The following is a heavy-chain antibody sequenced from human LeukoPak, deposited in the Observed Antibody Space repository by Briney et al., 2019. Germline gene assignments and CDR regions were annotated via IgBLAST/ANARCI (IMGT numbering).Heavy chain of an antibody. CDR3: ARETPRRGETRDGYR. Sequence: GGSLRLSCAASGFTFSNYWMNWVRQAPGKGLECLANIKQDGSETYYADSVKGRFTISRDNAKNSLYLQMNSLRAEDTAVYYCARETPRRGETRDGYRWGQGTPVTVSS. CDR1: GFTFSNYW. CDR2: IKQDGSET. D-gene: IGHD5-24*01. V-gene: IGHV3-7*01. J-gene: IGHJ4*02.